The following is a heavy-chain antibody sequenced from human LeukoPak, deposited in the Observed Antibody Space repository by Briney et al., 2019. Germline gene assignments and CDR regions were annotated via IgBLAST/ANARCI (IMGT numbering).Heavy chain of an antibody. Sequence: GASVTVSCKASGYTFTNYHINWVRQATGQGLEWMGWMNPNNGDSGYAQKFQGRVTITRDTSISTSYMELRSLRSDATAVYFCARTTSFTASGYDYWGQGTLVTVSS. J-gene: IGHJ4*02. D-gene: IGHD6-25*01. CDR1: GYTFTNYH. CDR2: MNPNNGDS. CDR3: ARTTSFTASGYDY. V-gene: IGHV1-8*03.